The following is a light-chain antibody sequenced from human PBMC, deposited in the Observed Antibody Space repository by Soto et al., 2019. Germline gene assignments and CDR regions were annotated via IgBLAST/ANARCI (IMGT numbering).Light chain of an antibody. Sequence: EIVMTQSPATLSVSPGERATLSCRGSQSVSTNLAWYQQKPGQAPRLLIYGASTRATGIPARFSGSGSGTEFTLTISSPQSEDFAVYYCQQYNNWPPWTFGQGTKVEIK. J-gene: IGKJ1*01. CDR2: GAS. V-gene: IGKV3-15*01. CDR3: QQYNNWPPWT. CDR1: QSVSTN.